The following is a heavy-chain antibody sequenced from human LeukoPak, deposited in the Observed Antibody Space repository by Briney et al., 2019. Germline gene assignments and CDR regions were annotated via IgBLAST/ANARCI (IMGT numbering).Heavy chain of an antibody. J-gene: IGHJ4*02. Sequence: GGSLRLSCAASGFTFSTYGMHWVRQAPGKGLEWVAFIRYDGNNQYYADSVKGRFTISRDNAKNSLYLQMNSLRAEDTAVYYCARDLSSGNWNYGIDYWGQGTLVTVSS. CDR1: GFTFSTYG. D-gene: IGHD1-7*01. V-gene: IGHV3-30*02. CDR3: ARDLSSGNWNYGIDY. CDR2: IRYDGNNQ.